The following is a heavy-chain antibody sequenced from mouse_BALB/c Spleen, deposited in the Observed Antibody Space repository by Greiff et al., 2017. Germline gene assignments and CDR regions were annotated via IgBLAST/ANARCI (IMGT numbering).Heavy chain of an antibody. CDR2: ISSGGST. CDR3: ARDYYGSSYWFAY. D-gene: IGHD1-1*01. J-gene: IGHJ3*01. V-gene: IGHV5-6-5*01. Sequence: EVNVVESGGGLVKPGGSLKLSCAASGFTFSSYAMSWVRQTPEKRLEWVASISSGGSTYYPDSVKGRFTISRDNARNILYLQMSSLRSEDTAMYYCARDYYGSSYWFAYWGQGTLVTVSA. CDR1: GFTFSSYA.